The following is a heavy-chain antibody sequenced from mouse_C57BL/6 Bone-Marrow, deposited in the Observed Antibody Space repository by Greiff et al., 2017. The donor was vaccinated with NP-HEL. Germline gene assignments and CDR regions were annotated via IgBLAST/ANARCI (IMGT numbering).Heavy chain of an antibody. Sequence: DVKLVESGGGLVKPGGSLKLSCAASGFTFSDYGMHWVRQAPEKGLEWVAYISSGSSTIYYADTVKGRFTISRDNAKNTLFLQMTSLRSEDTAMYYCARGYPHAMDYWGQGTSVTVSS. CDR3: ARGYPHAMDY. J-gene: IGHJ4*01. CDR1: GFTFSDYG. D-gene: IGHD2-2*01. CDR2: ISSGSSTI. V-gene: IGHV5-17*01.